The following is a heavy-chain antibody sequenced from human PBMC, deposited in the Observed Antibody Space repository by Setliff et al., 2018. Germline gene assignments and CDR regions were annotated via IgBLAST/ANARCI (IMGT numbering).Heavy chain of an antibody. Sequence: PSETLSLTCTVSGGFINNYYWSWIRQPAGKGLEWIGRVYSNVGTNFNPSLKSRVTMSVDASKNQISLRLSSVTAADTAVYFCARVTGFSYMDVWGKGTTVTVSS. D-gene: IGHD3-3*01. V-gene: IGHV4-4*07. CDR2: VYSNVGT. CDR3: ARVTGFSYMDV. J-gene: IGHJ6*03. CDR1: GGFINNYY.